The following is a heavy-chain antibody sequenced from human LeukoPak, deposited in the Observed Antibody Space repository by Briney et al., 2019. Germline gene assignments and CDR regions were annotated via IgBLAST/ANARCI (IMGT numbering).Heavy chain of an antibody. J-gene: IGHJ4*02. CDR3: ARDQYGDYANDY. Sequence: GGSPRLSCAAPGFTFTTYSMNWVRQAPGKGLEWVSSISSNGDYIYYADSLKGRFTISRDNAKNSLYLQMNSLRAEDTAVYYCARDQYGDYANDYWGQGTLVTVSS. V-gene: IGHV3-21*01. D-gene: IGHD4-17*01. CDR1: GFTFTTYS. CDR2: ISSNGDYI.